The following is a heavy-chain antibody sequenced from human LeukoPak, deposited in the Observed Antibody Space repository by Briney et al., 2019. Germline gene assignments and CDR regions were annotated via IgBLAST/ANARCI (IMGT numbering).Heavy chain of an antibody. CDR3: ARNLYGVYPGGELDP. CDR2: INHSGST. CDR1: GGSFSGYY. V-gene: IGHV4-34*01. J-gene: IGHJ5*02. D-gene: IGHD4-17*01. Sequence: SETLPLTCAVYGGSFSGYYWSWIRQPPGKGLEWIGEINHSGSTNYNPSLKSRVTISVDMSKNQFSLKLSSVTAADTAVYYCARNLYGVYPGGELDPWGQGTLVTVSS.